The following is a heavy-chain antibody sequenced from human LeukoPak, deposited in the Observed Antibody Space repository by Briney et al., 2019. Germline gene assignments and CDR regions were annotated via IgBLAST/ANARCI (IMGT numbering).Heavy chain of an antibody. CDR1: GGSFSGYY. CDR2: INHSGST. Sequence: PSETLSLTCAVYGGSFSGYYWSWIRQPPGKGLEWIGEINHSGSTNYNTSLKSRVTISVDTSKNQISLKLSSVTAADTAVYYCARRTYLRYFDYWGQGTLVTVSS. CDR3: ARRTYLRYFDY. V-gene: IGHV4-34*01. J-gene: IGHJ4*02. D-gene: IGHD2-21*01.